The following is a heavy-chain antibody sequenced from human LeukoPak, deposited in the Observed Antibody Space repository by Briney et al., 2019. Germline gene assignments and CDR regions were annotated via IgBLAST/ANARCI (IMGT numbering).Heavy chain of an antibody. D-gene: IGHD3-22*01. CDR2: IIPIFGTA. CDR1: GGTFSSYA. Sequence: ASVKVSCKASGGTFSSYAISWVRQAPGQGPEWMGGIIPIFGTANYAQKFQGRVTITADESTSTAYMELSSLRSEDTAVYYCARGYDSSGYYHLPGWYFDLWGRGTLVTVSS. J-gene: IGHJ2*01. V-gene: IGHV1-69*13. CDR3: ARGYDSSGYYHLPGWYFDL.